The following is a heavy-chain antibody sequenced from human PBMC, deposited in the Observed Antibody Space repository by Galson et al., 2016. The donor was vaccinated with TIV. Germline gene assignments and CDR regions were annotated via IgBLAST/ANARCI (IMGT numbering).Heavy chain of an antibody. Sequence: SLRLSCAASGFTFSSHAMNWVRQAPGKGLEWVSVISGSGDSTKYADSVKGRFTISRDSSKNTLYLQMNSLRAEDTAVYYCARVLEVAGTDYWGQGTLVTVSS. V-gene: IGHV3-23*01. D-gene: IGHD6-19*01. CDR3: ARVLEVAGTDY. CDR2: ISGSGDST. CDR1: GFTFSSHA. J-gene: IGHJ4*02.